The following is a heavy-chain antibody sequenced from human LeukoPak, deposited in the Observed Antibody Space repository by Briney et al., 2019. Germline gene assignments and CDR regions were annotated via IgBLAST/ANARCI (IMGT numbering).Heavy chain of an antibody. J-gene: IGHJ4*02. CDR1: GFTFSSYD. V-gene: IGHV3-30*18. D-gene: IGHD1-26*01. Sequence: GGSLRLSCAASGFTFSSYDMHWVRQAPGKGLEWVTVISYDGSNKYYGDSVKGRFTISRDNSKNTLYLKMNSLRAEDTAVYYCAKEGSNGDFDYWGQGTLVSVSS. CDR2: ISYDGSNK. CDR3: AKEGSNGDFDY.